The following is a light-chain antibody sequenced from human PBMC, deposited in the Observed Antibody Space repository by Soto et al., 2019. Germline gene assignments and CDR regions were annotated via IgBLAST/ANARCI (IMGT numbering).Light chain of an antibody. Sequence: QSALTQPASVSGSPGQSITISCTGTSSDVGGYDSVSWYQQRPGKAPKLMISDVSTRPSGVSNRFSGSKSGNTASLTISGLQAEDEADYYCSSYTHTTVVFGGGTKLTVL. J-gene: IGLJ2*01. CDR3: SSYTHTTVV. CDR2: DVS. CDR1: SSDVGGYDS. V-gene: IGLV2-14*01.